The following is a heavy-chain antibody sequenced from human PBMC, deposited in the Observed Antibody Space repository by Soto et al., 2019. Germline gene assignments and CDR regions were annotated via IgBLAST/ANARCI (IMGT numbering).Heavy chain of an antibody. CDR1: GGTSSNYV. V-gene: IGHV1-69*05. J-gene: IGHJ4*02. CDR2: IIPIFGTP. Sequence: SVKVSCKASGGTSSNYVISWVRQAPGQGLEWMGGIIPIFGTPIYAQKFQGRVTITRDTSASTAYMELSSLKSEDTAVYYCARGDWWLFDYWGQGTLVTVSS. D-gene: IGHD2-8*02. CDR3: ARGDWWLFDY.